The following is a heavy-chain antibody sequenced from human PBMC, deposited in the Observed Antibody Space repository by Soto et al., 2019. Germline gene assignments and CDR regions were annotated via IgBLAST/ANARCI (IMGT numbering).Heavy chain of an antibody. Sequence: ASVKVSCKASGYTFTSYGISWVRQAPGQGLEWMGWISAYNGNTNYAQKLQGRVTMTTDTSTSTAYMELRSLRSDDTAVYYCARDGLADYDILTGYKDYYYGMDVWGQGTTVTVYS. D-gene: IGHD3-9*01. J-gene: IGHJ6*02. CDR1: GYTFTSYG. CDR2: ISAYNGNT. V-gene: IGHV1-18*01. CDR3: ARDGLADYDILTGYKDYYYGMDV.